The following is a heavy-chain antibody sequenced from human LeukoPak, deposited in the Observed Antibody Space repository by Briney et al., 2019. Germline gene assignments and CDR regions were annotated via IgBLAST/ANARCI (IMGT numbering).Heavy chain of an antibody. J-gene: IGHJ4*02. CDR2: IIPIFGTA. CDR3: ATCSGGSCYSYYFDY. CDR1: GGTFSSYA. D-gene: IGHD2-15*01. Sequence: SVKVSCKASGGTFSSYAISWVRQAPGQGLEWMGGIIPIFGTANYAQKFQGRVTITADESTSTAYMELSSLRSEDTAVYYCATCSGGSCYSYYFDYWGQGTLVTVSS. V-gene: IGHV1-69*13.